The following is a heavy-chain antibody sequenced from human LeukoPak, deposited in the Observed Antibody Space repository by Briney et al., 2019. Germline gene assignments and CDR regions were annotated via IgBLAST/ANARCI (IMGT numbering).Heavy chain of an antibody. Sequence: TGGSLRLSCAASGFTFYNYAMSWVRQAPGKGLEWVSAITGSGTDTFHADSVKGRFTISRDNSESTLYLQMNSLRAEDTATYYCAKGSRSSRPYYFDYWGQGTLVTVSS. CDR3: AKGSRSSRPYYFDY. V-gene: IGHV3-23*01. J-gene: IGHJ4*02. D-gene: IGHD6-6*01. CDR2: ITGSGTDT. CDR1: GFTFYNYA.